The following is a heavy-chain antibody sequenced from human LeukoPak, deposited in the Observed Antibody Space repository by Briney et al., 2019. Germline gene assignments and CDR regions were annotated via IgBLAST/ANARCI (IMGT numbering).Heavy chain of an antibody. Sequence: PGGSLRLSCAASGFTFSSYWMSWVRQAPGKGLEWVANIKQDGSEKYYVDSVKGRFTISRHNSKNTLYLQMNSLRAEDTAVYYCARIVGAPPSWFDPWGQGTLVTVSS. J-gene: IGHJ5*02. CDR2: IKQDGSEK. CDR1: GFTFSSYW. V-gene: IGHV3-7*03. D-gene: IGHD1-26*01. CDR3: ARIVGAPPSWFDP.